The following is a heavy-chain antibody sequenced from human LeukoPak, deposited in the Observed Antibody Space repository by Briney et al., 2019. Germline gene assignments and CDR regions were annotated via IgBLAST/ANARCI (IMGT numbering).Heavy chain of an antibody. V-gene: IGHV4-39*01. J-gene: IGHJ4*02. CDR1: GGSISSSNYY. CDR3: ARQLYSYGAYFDY. Sequence: SETLSLTCTVSGGSISSSNYYWGWIRQPPGKGLEWIGSIYYSGSTYYNPSLKSRVTISVDTSKNQFSLKLSSVTAADTAVYYCARQLYSYGAYFDYWGQGTLVTVPS. D-gene: IGHD5-18*01. CDR2: IYYSGST.